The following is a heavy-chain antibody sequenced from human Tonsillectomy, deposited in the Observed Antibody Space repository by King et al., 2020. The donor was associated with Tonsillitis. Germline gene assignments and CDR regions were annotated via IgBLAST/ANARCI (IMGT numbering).Heavy chain of an antibody. CDR3: AKEGPGANYDLWSGSGYGRDV. V-gene: IGHV3-30*18. CDR1: GFTFSSYG. Sequence: QLVQSGGGVVQPGRSLRLSCAASGFTFSSYGMHWVRQAPGKGLEWVSVISYDGSNKYYADSVKGRFTISRDNSKNTLYLQMNSLRAEDTAVYYCAKEGPGANYDLWSGSGYGRDVWGQGTTVTVSS. D-gene: IGHD3-3*01. CDR2: ISYDGSNK. J-gene: IGHJ6*02.